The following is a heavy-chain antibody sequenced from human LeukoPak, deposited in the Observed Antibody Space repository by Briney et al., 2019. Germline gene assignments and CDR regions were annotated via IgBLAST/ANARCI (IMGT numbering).Heavy chain of an antibody. Sequence: GGSLRLSCAASGFTFSNYGMHWVRQAPGKGLEYVSAISSNGGSTHYANSVKGRFTISRDNSKNTLHLQMGSLRAEDMAVYYCARSLERSGPYYYYMDVWGTGTTVTVSS. V-gene: IGHV3-64*01. CDR2: ISSNGGST. CDR1: GFTFSNYG. J-gene: IGHJ6*03. D-gene: IGHD1-1*01. CDR3: ARSLERSGPYYYYMDV.